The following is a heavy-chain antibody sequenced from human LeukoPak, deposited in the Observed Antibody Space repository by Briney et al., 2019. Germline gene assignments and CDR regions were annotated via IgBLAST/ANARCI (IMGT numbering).Heavy chain of an antibody. CDR2: IYYSGRT. CDR1: DGSISGSY. Sequence: SETLSLTCTVSDGSISGSYWNWIRQPPRKGLEWIGNIYYSGRTNYNPSLKSRVTISVDTSKNQVSLKLTSVTAADTAVYYCARHSGTYMDYWGRGTLVTVSS. CDR3: ARHSGTYMDY. J-gene: IGHJ4*02. V-gene: IGHV4-59*08. D-gene: IGHD1-26*01.